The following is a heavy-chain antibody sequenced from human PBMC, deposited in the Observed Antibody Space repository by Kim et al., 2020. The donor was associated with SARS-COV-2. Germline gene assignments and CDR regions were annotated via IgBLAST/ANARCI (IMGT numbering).Heavy chain of an antibody. CDR2: IYSGGST. CDR1: GFTVSSNY. CDR3: ARGTPPWHCSSTSCYRVFDY. D-gene: IGHD2-2*01. V-gene: IGHV3-53*01. Sequence: GGSLRLSCAASGFTVSSNYMSWVRQAPGKGLEWVSVIYSGGSTYYADSVKGRFTISRDNSKNTLYLQMNSLRAEDTAVYYCARGTPPWHCSSTSCYRVFDYWGQGTLVTVSS. J-gene: IGHJ4*02.